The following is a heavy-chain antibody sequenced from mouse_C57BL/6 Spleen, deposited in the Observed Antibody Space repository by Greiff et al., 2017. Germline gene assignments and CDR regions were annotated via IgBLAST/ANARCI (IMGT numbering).Heavy chain of an antibody. V-gene: IGHV1-52*01. J-gene: IGHJ2*01. Sequence: QVQLQQPGAELVRPGSSVKLSCKASGYTFTSYWMHWVKQRPIQGLEWIGNIDPSDSETHYNQKFKDKATLTVDKSSSTAYRQLSSLTSEDSAVYYCARKEMYDGYYFDGGGQGTTLTVSA. CDR1: GYTFTSYW. CDR2: IDPSDSET. CDR3: ARKEMYDGYYFDG. D-gene: IGHD2-3*01.